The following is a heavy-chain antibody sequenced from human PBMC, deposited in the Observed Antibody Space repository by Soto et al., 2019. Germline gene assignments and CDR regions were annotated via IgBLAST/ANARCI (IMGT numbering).Heavy chain of an antibody. V-gene: IGHV1-69*01. CDR3: ARGGGPYVWFNEF. Sequence: QGQLVQSGPEVKRPGSSVKVSCKDSGGLFSSFAISWVRQAPGQGLEWLGGIIPVFGTTNYAEKFQDRVTITADESTNTAYMELSSLTSGDTAMYYCARGGGPYVWFNEFWGQGTVVTVSS. CDR1: GGLFSSFA. D-gene: IGHD3-16*01. J-gene: IGHJ4*02. CDR2: IIPVFGTT.